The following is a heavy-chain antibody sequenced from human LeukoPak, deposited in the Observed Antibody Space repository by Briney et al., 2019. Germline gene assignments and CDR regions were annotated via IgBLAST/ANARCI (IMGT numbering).Heavy chain of an antibody. J-gene: IGHJ6*02. CDR2: ISSSSSYI. Sequence: GGSLRLSCAASGFTFSSYSMNWVRQAPGKGLEWVSSISSSSSYIYYADSVKGRFTISRDNAKNSLYPQMNSLRAEDTAVYYCARDSEDIVLMVYAPGGMDVWGQGTTVTVSS. V-gene: IGHV3-21*01. D-gene: IGHD2-8*01. CDR3: ARDSEDIVLMVYAPGGMDV. CDR1: GFTFSSYS.